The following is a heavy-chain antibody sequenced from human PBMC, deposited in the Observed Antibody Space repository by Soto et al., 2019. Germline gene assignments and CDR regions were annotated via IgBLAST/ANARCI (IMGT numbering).Heavy chain of an antibody. Sequence: SETLSLTCTVSCGSIISGDYYWSWIRQPPGKGLEWIGYIYYSGSTYYNPSLRSRVTISVDTSKNQFSLKLSSVTAADTAVYYCARDSNYYDSSGYSDGPFDYWGQGSLVTVSS. J-gene: IGHJ4*02. CDR3: ARDSNYYDSSGYSDGPFDY. V-gene: IGHV4-30-4*02. CDR2: IYYSGST. CDR1: CGSIISGDYY. D-gene: IGHD3-22*01.